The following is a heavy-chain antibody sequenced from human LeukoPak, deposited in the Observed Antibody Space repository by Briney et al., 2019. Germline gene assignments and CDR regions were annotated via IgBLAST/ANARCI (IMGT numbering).Heavy chain of an antibody. V-gene: IGHV4-59*01. J-gene: IGHJ5*02. CDR3: ARVGTSCSSTSCYTSWFDP. D-gene: IGHD2-2*02. CDR2: IYYSGST. Sequence: SETLSLTCTVSGGSISSYYWSWIRQPPGKGLEWIGYIYYSGSTNYNPSLKSRVTISVDTSKNQFSLKLSSVTAADTAVYYCARVGTSCSSTSCYTSWFDPWGQGTLVTVSS. CDR1: GGSISSYY.